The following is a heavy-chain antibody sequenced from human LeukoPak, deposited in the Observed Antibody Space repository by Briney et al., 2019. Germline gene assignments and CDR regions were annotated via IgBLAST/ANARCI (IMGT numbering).Heavy chain of an antibody. J-gene: IGHJ4*02. CDR2: IYHCGST. Sequence: PSETLSLTCAVSGYSISRGYYWGWIRPPPGKGLEWIGSIYHCGSTHYNPSLKSRVTISVDTSKNQFSLKLSSVTAADTAVYYCARRLYIAAAGIPSPFFDYWGQGTLVTVSS. D-gene: IGHD6-13*01. V-gene: IGHV4-38-2*01. CDR1: GYSISRGYY. CDR3: ARRLYIAAAGIPSPFFDY.